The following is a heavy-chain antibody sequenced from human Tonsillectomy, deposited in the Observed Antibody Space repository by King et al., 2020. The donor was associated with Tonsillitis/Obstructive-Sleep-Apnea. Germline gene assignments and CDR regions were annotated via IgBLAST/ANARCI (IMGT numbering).Heavy chain of an antibody. J-gene: IGHJ4*02. CDR1: GFTFSSYG. V-gene: IGHV3-30*03. CDR3: ARDEKWLQLSARGLVDY. Sequence: VQLVESGGGVVQPGRSLRLSCAASGFTFSSYGMHWVRQAPGKGLEWVAVISYDGSDKYYADSVKGRFTISRDNSKNTLYLQMNSLRAEDTAIYYCARDEKWLQLSARGLVDYWGQGTLVTVSS. CDR2: ISYDGSDK. D-gene: IGHD5-24*01.